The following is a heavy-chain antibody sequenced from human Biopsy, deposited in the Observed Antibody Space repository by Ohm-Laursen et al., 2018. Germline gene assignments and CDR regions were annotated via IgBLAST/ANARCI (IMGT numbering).Heavy chain of an antibody. CDR3: ARDYDTSGYYYVS. D-gene: IGHD3-22*01. Sequence: PGTLSLTCTVSGGSISNNNYYWGWIRQPPGKGLEWIGSIFYRGSTHYKPSLKSRVNISADTSKNQFSLKLNSVTAADTAVYYCARDYDTSGYYYVSWGQGTLVTVSS. V-gene: IGHV4-39*01. CDR2: IFYRGST. CDR1: GGSISNNNYY. J-gene: IGHJ5*02.